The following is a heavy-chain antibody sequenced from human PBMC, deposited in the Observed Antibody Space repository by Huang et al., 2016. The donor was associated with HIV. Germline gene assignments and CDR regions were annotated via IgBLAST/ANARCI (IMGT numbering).Heavy chain of an antibody. D-gene: IGHD3-22*01. V-gene: IGHV4-34*02. Sequence: QVQLQQWGAGLLKPSENLSLTWIRQPPGTGLEWIGEINHSGSAKYRPSFKSRVTRSVDTTKNQFSLRLSSVNAADTAVYFCARRLDGTYYSDSSQYYALDYWGQGTLVTVSS. CDR3: ARRLDGTYYSDSSQYYALDY. J-gene: IGHJ4*02. CDR2: INHSGSA.